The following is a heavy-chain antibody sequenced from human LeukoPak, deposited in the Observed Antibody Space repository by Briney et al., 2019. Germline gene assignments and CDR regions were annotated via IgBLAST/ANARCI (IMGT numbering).Heavy chain of an antibody. J-gene: IGHJ4*02. CDR3: GRDYYSGEYSPGICAH. Sequence: GGSLRLSCAASGFTFGSYPMHWVRQAPGKGLEWVAVISYDGNDQYYTDSVKGRFDISRDSSKNKLYLQMNSLRTEDTAVYYCGRDYYSGEYSPGICAHWGQGALVTVSS. D-gene: IGHD1-26*01. V-gene: IGHV3-30*09. CDR1: GFTFGSYP. CDR2: ISYDGNDQ.